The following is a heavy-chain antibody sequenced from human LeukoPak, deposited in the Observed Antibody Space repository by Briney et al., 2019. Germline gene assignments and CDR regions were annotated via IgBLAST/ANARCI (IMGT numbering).Heavy chain of an antibody. CDR3: ARETIFGVIADYFEY. CDR2: ISYSGST. J-gene: IGHJ4*02. V-gene: IGHV4-59*01. CDR1: DGSINTYY. D-gene: IGHD3-3*01. Sequence: SETLSLTCTVSDGSINTYYWNWIRQPPGKGLEWIGYISYSGSTNYNPSLRSRVTISLDTSKNQFSLKLSCVTAAGTAVYFCARETIFGVIADYFEYWGQGILVTVSS.